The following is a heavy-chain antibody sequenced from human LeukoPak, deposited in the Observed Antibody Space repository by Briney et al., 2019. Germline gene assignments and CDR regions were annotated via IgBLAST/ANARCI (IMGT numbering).Heavy chain of an antibody. D-gene: IGHD3-10*01. CDR2: ISSSISYT. Sequence: GGSLRLSCAASGFTFSDYYMSWIRQAPGKGLEWVSYISSSISYTNYADSVKGRFTISRDNAKNSLYLQMNSLRAEDTAVYYCARAGSHWHYVYWGQGTVVTVSS. CDR3: ARAGSHWHYVY. V-gene: IGHV3-11*06. CDR1: GFTFSDYY. J-gene: IGHJ4*02.